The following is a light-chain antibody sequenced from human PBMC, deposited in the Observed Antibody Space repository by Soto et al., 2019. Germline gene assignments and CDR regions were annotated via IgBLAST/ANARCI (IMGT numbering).Light chain of an antibody. CDR3: QQYGSSPYT. CDR1: QSVSSSY. Sequence: EIVLTQSPGTLSLSPGERATLSCRASQSVSSSYLAWYQQKPGQAPRLLIYGASSRATGIPDRFSGSASGTDFILTISRLEREDFAVYYCQQYGSSPYTFGRGTKLEIK. J-gene: IGKJ2*01. V-gene: IGKV3-20*01. CDR2: GAS.